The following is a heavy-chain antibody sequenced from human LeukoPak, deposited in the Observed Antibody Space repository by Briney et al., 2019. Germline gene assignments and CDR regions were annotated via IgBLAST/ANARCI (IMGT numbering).Heavy chain of an antibody. CDR2: ISAYNGNT. CDR1: GYTFTNYG. J-gene: IGHJ6*03. D-gene: IGHD6-6*01. V-gene: IGHV1-18*01. Sequence: ASVKVSCKASGYTFTNYGISWVRQAPGQGLEWMGWISAYNGNTESAQKLQGRVTMTTDTSTSTAYMDLRSLRSDDTAVYYCARDGQQLVPHYYYMDVWGKGTTVTVSS. CDR3: ARDGQQLVPHYYYMDV.